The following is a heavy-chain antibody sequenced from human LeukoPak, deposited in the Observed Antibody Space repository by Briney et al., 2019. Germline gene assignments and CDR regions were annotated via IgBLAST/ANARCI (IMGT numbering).Heavy chain of an antibody. CDR2: ISSSGSTI. CDR1: GLTFSSYE. Sequence: GGSLRLSCAASGLTFSSYEMNCVRQAPGKGLEWVSYISSSGSTIYYADSVKGRFTISRDNAKNSLYLQMNSLRAEDTAVYYCARPAAGYSLELDYWGQGTLVTVSS. D-gene: IGHD3-9*01. CDR3: ARPAAGYSLELDY. J-gene: IGHJ4*02. V-gene: IGHV3-48*03.